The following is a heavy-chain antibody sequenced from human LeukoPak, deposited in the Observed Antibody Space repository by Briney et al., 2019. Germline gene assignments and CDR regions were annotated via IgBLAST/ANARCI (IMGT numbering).Heavy chain of an antibody. CDR2: INHSGST. J-gene: IGHJ1*01. Sequence: PSETLSLTCAVYGGSFSGYYWSWIRQPPGKGLEWIGEINHSGSTNYNPSLKSRVTISADTSKNQFSLKLSSVTAADTAVYYCAQKAPYSPGYSQHWGQGTLVTVSS. CDR1: GGSFSGYY. D-gene: IGHD2-15*01. V-gene: IGHV4-34*01. CDR3: AQKAPYSPGYSQH.